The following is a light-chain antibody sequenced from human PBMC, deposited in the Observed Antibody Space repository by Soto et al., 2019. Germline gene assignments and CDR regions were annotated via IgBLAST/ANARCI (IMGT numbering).Light chain of an antibody. CDR2: EAS. Sequence: QLVLTQPASVSGSPGQSITISCSGTSSDVGAYKFVSWFQQHPGKAPKLMIYEASYRPSGVSSRFSGSKSGNTASLTILGLRSEDEADYYCSSLTTNTTVIFGGGTKLTVL. V-gene: IGLV2-14*01. CDR3: SSLTTNTTVI. CDR1: SSDVGAYKF. J-gene: IGLJ2*01.